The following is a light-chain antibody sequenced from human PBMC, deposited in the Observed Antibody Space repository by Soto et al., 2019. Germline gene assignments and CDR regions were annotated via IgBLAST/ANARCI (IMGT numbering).Light chain of an antibody. Sequence: ETELTQSPGTLSLSPGERATLSCRASQTIRNNYLAWYQQKPGQAPRLLIYNTSFRITGIPDRFSGSGSGTDFTLPISRLEPEDFAVYYCQQYANAPLFTFGQGTKLEIK. V-gene: IGKV3-20*01. CDR3: QQYANAPLFT. J-gene: IGKJ2*01. CDR2: NTS. CDR1: QTIRNNY.